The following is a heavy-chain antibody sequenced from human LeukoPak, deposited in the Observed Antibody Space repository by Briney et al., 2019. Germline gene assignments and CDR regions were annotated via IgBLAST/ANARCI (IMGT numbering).Heavy chain of an antibody. CDR2: IYTSGST. D-gene: IGHD6-13*01. J-gene: IGHJ5*01. V-gene: IGHV4-4*07. Sequence: KSSETLSLTCTVSGGSISSYYSSWIRQPAGKGLEWIGRIYTSGSTNYNPSLKSRVTMSVDTSKNQFSLKLSSVTAADTAVYYCARDGPSPRYSSSWYWFDSWGQGTLVTVSS. CDR1: GGSISSYY. CDR3: ARDGPSPRYSSSWYWFDS.